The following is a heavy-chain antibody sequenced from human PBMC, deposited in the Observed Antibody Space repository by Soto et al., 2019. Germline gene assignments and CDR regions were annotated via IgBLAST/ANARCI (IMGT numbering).Heavy chain of an antibody. CDR3: ARYYGSGSYYPNLDY. CDR2: ISAYNGNT. Sequence: ASVKVSCKASGYTFTSYGISWVRQAPGQGLEWMGWISAYNGNTNYAQKLQGRVTMTTDTSTSTAYMELRSLRSDDTAVYYCARYYGSGSYYPNLDYWGQGTLVTVSS. D-gene: IGHD3-10*01. J-gene: IGHJ4*02. CDR1: GYTFTSYG. V-gene: IGHV1-18*01.